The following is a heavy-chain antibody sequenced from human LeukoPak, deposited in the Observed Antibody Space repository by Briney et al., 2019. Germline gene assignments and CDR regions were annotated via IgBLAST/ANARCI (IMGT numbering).Heavy chain of an antibody. CDR3: AKTSQTGTLDY. CDR2: IYTSGST. CDR1: GGSISSYY. J-gene: IGHJ4*02. Sequence: SETLSLTCTVSGGSISSYYWSWIRQPPGKGLEWIGYIYTSGSTNYNPSLKSRVTISVDTSKNQFSLKLSSVTAADTAVYYCAKTSQTGTLDYWAREPWSPSPQ. D-gene: IGHD1-7*01. V-gene: IGHV4-4*09.